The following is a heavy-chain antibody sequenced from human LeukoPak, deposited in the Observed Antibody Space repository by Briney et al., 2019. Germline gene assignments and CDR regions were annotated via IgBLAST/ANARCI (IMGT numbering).Heavy chain of an antibody. D-gene: IGHD3-10*01. V-gene: IGHV4-31*03. CDR2: IYYSGST. Sequence: SQTLSLTCTVSGGSISSGGYYWSWIRQHPGKGLEWIGYIYYSGSTYYNPSLKSRVTISVDTSKNQFSLKLSSVTAADTAVYYCASGSGSYLAPPKFDYWGQGTLVTVSS. CDR3: ASGSGSYLAPPKFDY. J-gene: IGHJ4*02. CDR1: GGSISSGGYY.